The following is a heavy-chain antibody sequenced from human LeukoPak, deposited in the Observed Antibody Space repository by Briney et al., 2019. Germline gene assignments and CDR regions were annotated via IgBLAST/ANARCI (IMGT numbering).Heavy chain of an antibody. Sequence: GGSLRLSCAASRFTFSNYAMNWVRQAPGKGLEWVSVISGSGGSTNYVDSVKGRFTISRDNSQNMVYLQMNSLRAEDTAIYYCAKDRNWGSYRYPDYWGQGTLVTVSS. CDR1: RFTFSNYA. D-gene: IGHD3-16*02. V-gene: IGHV3-23*01. J-gene: IGHJ4*02. CDR2: ISGSGGST. CDR3: AKDRNWGSYRYPDY.